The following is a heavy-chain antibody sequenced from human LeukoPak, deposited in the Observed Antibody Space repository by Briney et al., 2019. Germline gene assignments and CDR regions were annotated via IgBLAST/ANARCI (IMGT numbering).Heavy chain of an antibody. CDR3: AKDFRIGYSAHFDY. J-gene: IGHJ4*02. V-gene: IGHV3-11*01. CDR1: GFTFSDYY. D-gene: IGHD2-21*01. CDR2: ISSSGSTI. Sequence: GGSLRLSCAASGFTFSDYYMSWIRQAPGKGLEWVSYISSSGSTIYYADSVKGRFTISRDNAKNTLYLQMDSLRGEDTAVYYCAKDFRIGYSAHFDYWGQGALVTVSS.